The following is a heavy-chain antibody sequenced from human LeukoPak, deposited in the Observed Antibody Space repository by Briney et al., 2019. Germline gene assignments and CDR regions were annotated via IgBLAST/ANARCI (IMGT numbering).Heavy chain of an antibody. CDR1: GGSISSYY. CDR2: IYYSGST. Sequence: SETLSLTCTVSGGSISSYYWSWIRQPPGKGLEWIGHIYYSGSTYYNPSLKSRVTISVDTSKNQFSLKLSSVTAADTVVYYCARVRLYTLDYWGQGTLVTVSS. D-gene: IGHD3-16*02. CDR3: ARVRLYTLDY. V-gene: IGHV4-59*01. J-gene: IGHJ4*02.